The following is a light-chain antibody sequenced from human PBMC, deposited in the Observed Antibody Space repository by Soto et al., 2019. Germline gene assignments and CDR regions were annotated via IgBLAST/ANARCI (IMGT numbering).Light chain of an antibody. CDR3: SSYTSSSTRV. V-gene: IGLV2-14*01. CDR1: SSDVGGYNY. J-gene: IGLJ2*01. CDR2: DVS. Sequence: QSVLTQPACVSGSPGQSITISCTGTSSDVGGYNYVSWYQQHPGKAPKLMIYDVSNRPSGVSNRFSGSKSGNTASLTISGLQAEDEADYYCSSYTSSSTRVFGGGTKLTV.